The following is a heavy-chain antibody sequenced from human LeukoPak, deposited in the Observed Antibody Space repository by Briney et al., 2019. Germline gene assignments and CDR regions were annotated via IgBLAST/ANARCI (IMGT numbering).Heavy chain of an antibody. Sequence: GGSLRLSCAASGFTFSSYAMSYVRQAPGKGLEWVSTISNSGNTYYTDSVKGRFTISRDNSKNTLHLQMNSLRADDTAVYYCASPREDYWGQGTLVTVSS. CDR1: GFTFSSYA. CDR2: ISNSGNT. V-gene: IGHV3-23*01. J-gene: IGHJ4*02. CDR3: ASPREDY.